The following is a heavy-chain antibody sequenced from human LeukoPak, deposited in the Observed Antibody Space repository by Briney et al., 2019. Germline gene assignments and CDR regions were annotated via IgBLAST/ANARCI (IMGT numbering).Heavy chain of an antibody. V-gene: IGHV1-2*02. D-gene: IGHD2-21*01. CDR1: GYSFTNYY. J-gene: IGHJ5*02. CDR3: ARADRLDGGPYLIGP. CDR2: INPNSGGT. Sequence: GASVTVSCKTSGYSFTNYYMHWVRQAPGQGLEWMGWINPNSGGTSSAQKFQGRVTMTRDTSITTVYMEVSWLTSDDTAIYYCARADRLDGGPYLIGPWGQGTLVIVSS.